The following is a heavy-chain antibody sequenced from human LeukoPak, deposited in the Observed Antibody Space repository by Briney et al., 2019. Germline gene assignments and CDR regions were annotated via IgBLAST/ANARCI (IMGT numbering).Heavy chain of an antibody. Sequence: PGGSLRLSCAASGFTFSDYYMSWIRQAPGKGLEWVSYISSSGSTIYYADSVKGRSTISRDNAKNSLYLQMNSLRAEDTAVYYCAITVGSRGYYYMDVWGKGTTVTISS. CDR3: AITVGSRGYYYMDV. V-gene: IGHV3-11*01. CDR1: GFTFSDYY. CDR2: ISSSGSTI. J-gene: IGHJ6*03. D-gene: IGHD2-15*01.